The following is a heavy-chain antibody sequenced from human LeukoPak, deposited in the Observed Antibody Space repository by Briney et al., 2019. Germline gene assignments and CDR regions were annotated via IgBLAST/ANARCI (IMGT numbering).Heavy chain of an antibody. V-gene: IGHV4-59*01. Sequence: SETLSLTCTVSGGSISSYYWSWIRQPPGKGLEWIGYIYYSGSTNYNPSLKSRVTISVDTSKNQFSLKLSSVTAADTAVYYCARTITAMVNWFDPWGQGTLVTVSS. D-gene: IGHD5-18*01. CDR3: ARTITAMVNWFDP. CDR1: GGSISSYY. J-gene: IGHJ5*02. CDR2: IYYSGST.